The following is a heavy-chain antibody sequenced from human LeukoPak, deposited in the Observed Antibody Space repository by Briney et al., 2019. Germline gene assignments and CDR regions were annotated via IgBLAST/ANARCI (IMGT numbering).Heavy chain of an antibody. Sequence: PSETLSLTCTVSGGSVGISSYYWAWIRQPPGKGLEWIGYIYYSGSTNYNPSLKSRVTISVDTSKNQFSLKLSSVTAADTAVYYCARLYSSSWNYYYCGMDVWGQGTTVTVSS. CDR3: ARLYSSSWNYYYCGMDV. CDR1: GGSVGISSYY. D-gene: IGHD6-13*01. J-gene: IGHJ6*02. V-gene: IGHV4-61*05. CDR2: IYYSGST.